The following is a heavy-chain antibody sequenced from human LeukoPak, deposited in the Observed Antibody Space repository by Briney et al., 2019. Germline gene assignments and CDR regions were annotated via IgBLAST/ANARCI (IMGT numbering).Heavy chain of an antibody. CDR1: GFTFSSYG. CDR3: ARDCSGGSCDAFDI. V-gene: IGHV3-33*01. D-gene: IGHD2-15*01. Sequence: GRSLRLSYAASGFTFSSYGMHWVRQAPTKGLEWVADIWYDGINKYYADSVKGRFTISRNNSKNTLYLQMNSLRAEDTAVYYCARDCSGGSCDAFDIWGQGTMVTVSS. CDR2: IWYDGINK. J-gene: IGHJ3*02.